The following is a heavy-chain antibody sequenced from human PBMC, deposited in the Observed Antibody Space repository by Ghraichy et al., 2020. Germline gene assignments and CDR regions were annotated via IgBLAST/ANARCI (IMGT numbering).Heavy chain of an antibody. J-gene: IGHJ2*01. CDR3: ARVPPKLLWFQNVRYFDL. Sequence: SETLSLTCTVSGGSISSYYWSWIRQPPGKGLEWIGYIYYSGSTNYNPSLKSRVTISVDTSKNQFSLKLSSVTAADTAVYYCARVPPKLLWFQNVRYFDLWGRGTLVTVSS. V-gene: IGHV4-59*01. D-gene: IGHD3-10*01. CDR2: IYYSGST. CDR1: GGSISSYY.